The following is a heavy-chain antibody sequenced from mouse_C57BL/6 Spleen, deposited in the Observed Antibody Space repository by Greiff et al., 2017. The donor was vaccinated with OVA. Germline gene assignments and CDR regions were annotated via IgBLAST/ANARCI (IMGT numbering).Heavy chain of an antibody. D-gene: IGHD4-1*01. Sequence: QVQLQQSGPELVKPGASVKISCKASGYAFSSSWMNWVKQRPGKGLEWIGRIYPGDGDTNYNGKFKGKATLTADKSSSTAYMQLSSLTSEDSAVYCCARNWEHYWGQGTTLTVSS. J-gene: IGHJ2*01. V-gene: IGHV1-82*01. CDR2: IYPGDGDT. CDR3: ARNWEHY. CDR1: GYAFSSSW.